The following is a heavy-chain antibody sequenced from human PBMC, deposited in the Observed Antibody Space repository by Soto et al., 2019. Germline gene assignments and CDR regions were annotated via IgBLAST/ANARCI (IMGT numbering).Heavy chain of an antibody. J-gene: IGHJ5*02. CDR2: IYHSGST. CDR1: GGSISSGGYS. V-gene: IGHV4-30-2*01. CDR3: ARVRSGYYWFDP. D-gene: IGHD3-22*01. Sequence: SETLSLTCAVSGGSISSGGYSWSWIRQPPGKGLEWIGYIYHSGSTYYNPSLKSRVTISVDRSKNQFSLKLSSVTAADTAVYYCARVRSGYYWFDPWGPGTLVTVSS.